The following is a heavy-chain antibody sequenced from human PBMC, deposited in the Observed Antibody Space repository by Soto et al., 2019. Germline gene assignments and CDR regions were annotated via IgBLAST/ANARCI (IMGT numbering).Heavy chain of an antibody. V-gene: IGHV1-24*01. Sequence: ASVKVSCKVSGYTLTELSMHWVRQAPGKGLEWMGGFDPDDGETIYAQKFQGRVTMTEDTSTDTAYMELSSLRSEDTAVYYCATGEPRRIAVAGSYFDYWGQGTLVTVSS. CDR3: ATGEPRRIAVAGSYFDY. CDR1: GYTLTELS. D-gene: IGHD6-19*01. J-gene: IGHJ4*02. CDR2: FDPDDGET.